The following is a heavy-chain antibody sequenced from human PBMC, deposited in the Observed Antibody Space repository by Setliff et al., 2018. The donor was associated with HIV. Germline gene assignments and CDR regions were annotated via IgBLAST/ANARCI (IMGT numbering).Heavy chain of an antibody. V-gene: IGHV1-2*02. D-gene: IGHD6-6*01. J-gene: IGHJ5*02. CDR1: GFTFTGYY. Sequence: APVKVSCKASGFTFTGYYIHWVRQAPGQGLEWMGWITPNSGGTNYAQKFQGRVTMTRDTSISTAYMELSRLRSDDTAVYYCARDLGYSSSSGWFDPWGQGTLVTVSS. CDR2: ITPNSGGT. CDR3: ARDLGYSSSSGWFDP.